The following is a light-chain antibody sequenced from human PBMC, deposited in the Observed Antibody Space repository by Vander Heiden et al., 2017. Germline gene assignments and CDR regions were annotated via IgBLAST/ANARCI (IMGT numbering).Light chain of an antibody. CDR1: QGINTY. V-gene: IGKV1-16*02. J-gene: IGKJ1*01. CDR3: LQYNTYPWT. Sequence: DIPMTQSPPSLSASVGDRITIACRASQGINTYLAWFQLRPGKAPKCLIYSVSNLQSGVPSKFSGGGSGTDFTLTISSLQPEDFATYYCLQYNTYPWTLGQGTKV. CDR2: SVS.